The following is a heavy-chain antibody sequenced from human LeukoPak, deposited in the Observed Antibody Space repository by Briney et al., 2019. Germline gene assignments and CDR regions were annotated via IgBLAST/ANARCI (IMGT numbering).Heavy chain of an antibody. D-gene: IGHD3-22*01. CDR1: GYTFTSYG. CDR3: ARYYDSENWFDP. CDR2: ISAYNGNT. J-gene: IGHJ5*02. Sequence: ASVKVSCKASGYTFTSYGISWVRQAPGQGLEWMGWISAYNGNTNYAQKLQGRVTMTTDTSTSTAYMELSRLRSDDTAVYYCARYYDSENWFDPWGQGTLVTVSS. V-gene: IGHV1-18*01.